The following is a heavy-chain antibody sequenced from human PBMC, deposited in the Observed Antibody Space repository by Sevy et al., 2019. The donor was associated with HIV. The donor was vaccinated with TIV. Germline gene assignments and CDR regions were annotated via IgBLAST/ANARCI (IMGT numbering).Heavy chain of an antibody. V-gene: IGHV3-33*01. CDR1: GFTFSNYG. D-gene: IGHD3-16*01. CDR3: ARDKLQTTGSLGDYYYGLDV. J-gene: IGHJ6*02. Sequence: GGSLRLPCAGSGFTFSNYGMHWVRQAPGKGLEWVAIIWYDGSNKYYTESVKGRFTISRDNSKNMLYLQMNGLRAEDTAVYYCARDKLQTTGSLGDYYYGLDVWGQGTRVTVSS. CDR2: IWYDGSNK.